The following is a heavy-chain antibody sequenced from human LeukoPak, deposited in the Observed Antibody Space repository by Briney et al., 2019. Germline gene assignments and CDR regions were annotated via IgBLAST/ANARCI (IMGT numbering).Heavy chain of an antibody. V-gene: IGHV3-23*01. Sequence: GGSLRLSCGASGFTFRTYAMSWVRQAPGKGLEWVSGVSDGGGRTFYAESVKGRFTVSRDNSKNTLYLRMNSLRAEDTAIYYCTKNQILDDTGSWYAYWGQGTLVTVSS. CDR1: GFTFRTYA. CDR2: VSDGGGRT. D-gene: IGHD6-13*01. CDR3: TKNQILDDTGSWYAY. J-gene: IGHJ4*02.